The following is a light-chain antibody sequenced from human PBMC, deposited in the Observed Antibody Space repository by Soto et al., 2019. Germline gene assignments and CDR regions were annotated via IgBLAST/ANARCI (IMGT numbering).Light chain of an antibody. V-gene: IGKV1-39*01. Sequence: DIQMTQSPSTLSASVGDRVTITCRASQSISTWLAWYQLKPGKAPKLLIYVASSLQGGVPSRFSGSGSGTDLTLTIGSLQPDDFATYYCPESYRAPIAFGQGTRLEI. J-gene: IGKJ5*01. CDR3: PESYRAPIA. CDR2: VAS. CDR1: QSISTW.